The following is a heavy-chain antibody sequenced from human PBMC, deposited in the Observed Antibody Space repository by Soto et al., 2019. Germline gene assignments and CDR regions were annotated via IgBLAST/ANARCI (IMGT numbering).Heavy chain of an antibody. J-gene: IGHJ4*02. CDR3: ARRGPTIFGSPFDY. V-gene: IGHV4-59*01. CDR2: IYFSGST. CDR1: GGSISSYY. Sequence: SETLSLTCTVSGGSISSYYWSWIRQPPGKGLEWIGYIYFSGSTNYNPSLKSRVTISVDTSKNQFSLKLSSVTAADTAVYYCARRGPTIFGSPFDYWGQGTLVTVSS. D-gene: IGHD3-3*01.